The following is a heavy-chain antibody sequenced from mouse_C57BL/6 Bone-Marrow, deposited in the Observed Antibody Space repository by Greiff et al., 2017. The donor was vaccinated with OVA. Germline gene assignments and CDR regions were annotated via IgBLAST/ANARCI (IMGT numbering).Heavy chain of an antibody. J-gene: IGHJ2*01. D-gene: IGHD1-1*01. CDR3: RGEDYGSSHYFDY. CDR1: GFTFSSYG. Sequence: EVKLMESGGDLVKPGGSLKLSCAASGFTFSSYGMSWVRQTPDKRLEWVATISSGGSYTYYPASVKGRFTIDRDNAKNTLYLQMSRLKSEDADMYERRGEDYGSSHYFDYWGQGTTLTVSS. CDR2: ISSGGSYT. V-gene: IGHV5-6*01.